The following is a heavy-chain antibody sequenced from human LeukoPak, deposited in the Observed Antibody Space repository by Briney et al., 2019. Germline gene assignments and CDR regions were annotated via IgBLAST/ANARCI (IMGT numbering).Heavy chain of an antibody. V-gene: IGHV3-9*01. CDR3: GKEGRALRTDEPWLDL. CDR1: GFTFDDYA. J-gene: IGHJ5*02. D-gene: IGHD5-24*01. CDR2: ISWNGATI. Sequence: PGGSLRLSCAASGFTFDDYAMHWVRQGPGKGLEWVSGISWNGATIGYADSVKGRFTISRDNAKKFLYLQMNSLRREDTAFYYWGKEGRALRTDEPWLDLWGQGTPVTVSS.